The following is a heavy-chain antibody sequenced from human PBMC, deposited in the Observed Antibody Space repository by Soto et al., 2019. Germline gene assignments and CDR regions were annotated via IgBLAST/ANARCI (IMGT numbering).Heavy chain of an antibody. Sequence: GGSLRLSCAASGFTFSSYAMSWVRQAPGKGLEWVSAISGSGGSTYYADSVKGRFTISRDNSKNTLYLQMNSLRAEDTAVYYCAKGEQGYDYIWGSYRPDDAFDIWGQGTMVTVS. V-gene: IGHV3-23*01. CDR2: ISGSGGST. CDR3: AKGEQGYDYIWGSYRPDDAFDI. D-gene: IGHD3-16*02. CDR1: GFTFSSYA. J-gene: IGHJ3*02.